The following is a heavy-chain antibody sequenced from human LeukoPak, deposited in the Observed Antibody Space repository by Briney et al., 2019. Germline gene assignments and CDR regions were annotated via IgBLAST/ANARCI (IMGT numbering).Heavy chain of an antibody. J-gene: IGHJ3*02. CDR2: INHSGST. CDR1: GGSFSGYY. Sequence: SETLSLTCAVYGGSFSGYYWSWIRQPPGKGLEWIGEINHSGSTNYNPSLKSRVTISVDTSKNQFSLKLSSVTAADTAVYCCARAHDLNTYCSGGSCYSGAFDIWGQGTMVTVSS. D-gene: IGHD2-15*01. V-gene: IGHV4-34*01. CDR3: ARAHDLNTYCSGGSCYSGAFDI.